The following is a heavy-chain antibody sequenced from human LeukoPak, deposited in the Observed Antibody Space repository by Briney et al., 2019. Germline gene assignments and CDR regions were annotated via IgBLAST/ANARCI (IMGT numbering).Heavy chain of an antibody. CDR2: INPNSGGT. CDR3: ARTGDYRRNYYYYMDV. V-gene: IGHV1-2*02. J-gene: IGHJ6*03. Sequence: ASVKVSCKASGYTFTGYYMHWVRQAPGQGLEWMGWINPNSGGTNYAQKFQGRVTMTRDTSISTAYMELSRLRSDDTAVYCCARTGDYRRNYYYYMDVWGKGTTVTISS. CDR1: GYTFTGYY. D-gene: IGHD4-17*01.